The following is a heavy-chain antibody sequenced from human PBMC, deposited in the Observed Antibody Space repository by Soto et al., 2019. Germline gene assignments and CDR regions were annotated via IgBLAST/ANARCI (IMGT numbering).Heavy chain of an antibody. J-gene: IGHJ4*02. V-gene: IGHV1-69*01. Sequence: QVQLVQSGAEVKTPGSSVKVSCKASGGIFTRYDIRWVRQAPGQGLEWMGAIFPIFGTANYAQKFQGRVTITADATTSTAYMELSSLRSEDTAMYYCAINEGRDVSTFDYWGQGTLVTVSS. D-gene: IGHD3-10*02. CDR2: IFPIFGTA. CDR1: GGIFTRYD. CDR3: AINEGRDVSTFDY.